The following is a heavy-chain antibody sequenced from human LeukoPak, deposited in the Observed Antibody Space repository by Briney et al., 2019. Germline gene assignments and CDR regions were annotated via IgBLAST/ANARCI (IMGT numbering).Heavy chain of an antibody. V-gene: IGHV5-51*01. CDR2: VYPGDSDT. CDR3: ATLSGLHYDRSGNELPNYFDS. CDR1: GYSFSTTW. D-gene: IGHD3-22*01. Sequence: GESLQISLKSSGYSFSTTWIGWGRQGPGKGLEWMGFVYPGDSDTNYSPSLQGHVTISADKSTDTAYVQWSSLKASDTAMYFCATLSGLHYDRSGNELPNYFDSWGEGTRVAVSS. J-gene: IGHJ4*02.